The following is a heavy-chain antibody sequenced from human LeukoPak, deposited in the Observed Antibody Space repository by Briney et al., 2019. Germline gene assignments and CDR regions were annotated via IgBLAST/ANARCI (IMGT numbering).Heavy chain of an antibody. CDR3: ASTADAIVVVPAY. CDR1: GGTFSSYA. CDR2: IIPIFGTA. Sequence: SVKVSCKASGGTFSSYAISWVRQAPGQGLEWMGGIIPIFGTANYAQKFQGRVTITADKSTSTAYMELSSLRSEDTAVYYCASTADAIVVVPAYWGQGTLVTVSS. V-gene: IGHV1-69*06. J-gene: IGHJ4*02. D-gene: IGHD2-2*01.